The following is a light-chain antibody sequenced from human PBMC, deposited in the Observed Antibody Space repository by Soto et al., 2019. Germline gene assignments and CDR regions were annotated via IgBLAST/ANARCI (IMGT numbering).Light chain of an antibody. CDR2: RND. J-gene: IGLJ3*02. CDR1: SSNIGSHY. Sequence: QSVLTQPASASGTPGQRVTVSCSGSSSNIGSHYVYWYQQLPGTAPKLLIYRNDQRPSGVPDRFSGSKSGTSASLAISGLRSEDEADYYCAAWDDSLSGPVFGEGTKLTVL. V-gene: IGLV1-47*01. CDR3: AAWDDSLSGPV.